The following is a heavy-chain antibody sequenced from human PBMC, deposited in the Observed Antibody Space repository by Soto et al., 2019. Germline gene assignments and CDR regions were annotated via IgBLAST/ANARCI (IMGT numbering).Heavy chain of an antibody. Sequence: PSETLSLTCTVSGGSISSGGYYWSWIRQHPGKGLEWIGYIYYSGSTYYNPSLKSRVTISVETSKNQFSLKLSSVTAADKAVYYCARIDFDYRYYFDYWGQGTLVTVSS. CDR1: GGSISSGGYY. CDR3: ARIDFDYRYYFDY. D-gene: IGHD5-12*01. V-gene: IGHV4-31*03. J-gene: IGHJ4*02. CDR2: IYYSGST.